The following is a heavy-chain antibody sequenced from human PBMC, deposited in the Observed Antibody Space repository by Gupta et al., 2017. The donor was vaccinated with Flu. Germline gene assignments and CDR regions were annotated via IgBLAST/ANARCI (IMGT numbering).Heavy chain of an antibody. CDR2: ISGSGGST. V-gene: IGHV3-23*01. CDR3: AKVQNGDKGRVKERGWSFDY. D-gene: IGHD6-19*01. Sequence: EVQLLESGGGLVQPGGSLRLSCAASGFTFSSYAMSWVRQAPGKGLEWVSAISGSGGSTYYADSVKGRFTISRDNSKNTLYLQMNSLRAEDTAVYYCAKVQNGDKGRVKERGWSFDYWGQGTLVTVSS. J-gene: IGHJ4*02. CDR1: GFTFSSYA.